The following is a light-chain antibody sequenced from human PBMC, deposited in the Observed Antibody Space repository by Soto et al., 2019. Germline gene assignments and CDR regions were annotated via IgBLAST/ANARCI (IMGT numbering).Light chain of an antibody. J-gene: IGLJ3*02. CDR2: LNSDGSH. CDR3: QTWGTGIPWV. Sequence: QPVLTQSPSASASLGASVKLTCTLSNGHSSYAIAWHQQQPEKGPRYLMKLNSDGSHSKGDGIPDRFSGSSSGAERYLTISSLQSEDEADYYCQTWGTGIPWVFGGGTKLTVL. V-gene: IGLV4-69*01. CDR1: NGHSSYA.